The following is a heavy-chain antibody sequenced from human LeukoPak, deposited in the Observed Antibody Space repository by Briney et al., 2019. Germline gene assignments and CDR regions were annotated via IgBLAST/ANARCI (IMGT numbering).Heavy chain of an antibody. CDR2: LSDSGGST. D-gene: IGHD2-15*01. Sequence: GGSLRLSCAASGFTFSGYAMSWVRQAPGKGLEWVSALSDSGGSTYYADSVKGRFTISRDNSKNTLYLQMNSLRADDTAVYYCAKVLEYCSGAYCPYYFDYWGQGTLVTVSS. CDR1: GFTFSGYA. CDR3: AKVLEYCSGAYCPYYFDY. V-gene: IGHV3-23*01. J-gene: IGHJ4*02.